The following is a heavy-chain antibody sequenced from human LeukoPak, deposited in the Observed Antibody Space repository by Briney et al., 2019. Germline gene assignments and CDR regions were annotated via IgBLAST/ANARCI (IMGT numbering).Heavy chain of an antibody. V-gene: IGHV1-8*01. J-gene: IGHJ4*02. Sequence: ASVKVSCKASGYTFTSYDINWVRQATGQGLEWTGWMNPNSGNTGYAQKFQGRVTMTRNTSISTAYMELSSLRSEDTAVYYCARPRRGYAILDYWGQGTLVTVSS. D-gene: IGHD2-8*01. CDR2: MNPNSGNT. CDR3: ARPRRGYAILDY. CDR1: GYTFTSYD.